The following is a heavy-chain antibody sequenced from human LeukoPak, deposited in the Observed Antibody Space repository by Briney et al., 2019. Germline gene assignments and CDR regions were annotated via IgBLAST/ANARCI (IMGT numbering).Heavy chain of an antibody. D-gene: IGHD6-13*01. Sequence: DPSETLSLTCAVYGVSFSGYYWIWIRQPPGKGLEWIGEINHSGSTNYNPSLKSRVTITVDTSKNQFSLKLSSVTAADTAVYYCAREKRSSSWYFFPYYFDYWGQGTLVTVSS. CDR2: INHSGST. CDR1: GVSFSGYY. J-gene: IGHJ4*02. V-gene: IGHV4-34*01. CDR3: AREKRSSSWYFFPYYFDY.